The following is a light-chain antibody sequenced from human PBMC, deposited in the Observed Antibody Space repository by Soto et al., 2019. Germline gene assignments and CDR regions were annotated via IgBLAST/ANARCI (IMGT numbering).Light chain of an antibody. CDR3: QSHDISNHVV. CDR1: SGSIASNS. V-gene: IGLV6-57*02. CDR2: DDN. Sequence: NFMLTQPHSVSESPGKTLTISCTGSSGSIASNSVQWYQQRPGSAPTTVIYDDNQRPSGVPDRFSGSIDTSSNSASLTISGLKTEDEPDYHCQSHDISNHVVFGGRTKLTVL. J-gene: IGLJ2*01.